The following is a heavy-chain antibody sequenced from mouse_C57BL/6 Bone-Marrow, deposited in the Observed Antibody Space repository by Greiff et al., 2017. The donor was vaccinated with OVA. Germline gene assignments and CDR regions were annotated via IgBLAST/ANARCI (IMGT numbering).Heavy chain of an antibody. CDR3: ARVYYDYDRAMVY. Sequence: QVQLQQPGAELVKPGASVKLSCKASGYTFTSYWMHWVKQRPGQGLEWIGMIHPNSGSTNYNEKFKSKATLTVDKSSSTAYMQLSSLTSEDSAVYYCARVYYDYDRAMVYWGQGTSVTVSS. J-gene: IGHJ4*01. CDR2: IHPNSGST. V-gene: IGHV1-64*01. D-gene: IGHD2-4*01. CDR1: GYTFTSYW.